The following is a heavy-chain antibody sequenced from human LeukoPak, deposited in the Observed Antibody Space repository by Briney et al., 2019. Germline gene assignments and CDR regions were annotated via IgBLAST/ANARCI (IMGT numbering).Heavy chain of an antibody. J-gene: IGHJ4*02. D-gene: IGHD5-12*01. Sequence: GGSLRLSCAVSGVTFRSYGMHWVRQAPGKGLEWVALISSDGNDKLCGDSVRGRFTISRDDSKSTLYLQMNSLRAEDTAVYYCTTKVTRGNSGDDYDDWGQGTLVTVSS. CDR3: TTKVTRGNSGDDYDD. V-gene: IGHV3-30*03. CDR1: GVTFRSYG. CDR2: ISSDGNDK.